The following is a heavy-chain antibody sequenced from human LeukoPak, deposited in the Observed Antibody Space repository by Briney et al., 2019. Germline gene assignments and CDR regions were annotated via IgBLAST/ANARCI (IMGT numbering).Heavy chain of an antibody. Sequence: AGGSLRLSCTASGFTFSTQWMSWVRQALGKGLEWVANIRQDGSETQYVDSMKGRFTISRDNAKNSLYLQMNSLRAEDTAMYYCVTTTRSRVFDYWGQGTLVTVS. V-gene: IGHV3-7*01. J-gene: IGHJ4*02. CDR2: IRQDGSET. CDR3: VTTTRSRVFDY. CDR1: GFTFSTQW. D-gene: IGHD1-26*01.